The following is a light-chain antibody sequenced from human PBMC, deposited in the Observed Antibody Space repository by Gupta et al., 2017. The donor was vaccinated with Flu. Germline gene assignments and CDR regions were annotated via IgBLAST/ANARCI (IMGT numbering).Light chain of an antibody. CDR1: QSVSSY. Sequence: EIVLTQSPATLSLSPGERATLSCRASQSVSSYLAWYQQKPGQAPRLLIYDAYYRATGIPARFSGSGSGTDFTLTISSLEPEDFAVYYCQHRSNWPSWTFGQGTKVEIK. V-gene: IGKV3-11*01. CDR2: DAY. J-gene: IGKJ1*01. CDR3: QHRSNWPSWT.